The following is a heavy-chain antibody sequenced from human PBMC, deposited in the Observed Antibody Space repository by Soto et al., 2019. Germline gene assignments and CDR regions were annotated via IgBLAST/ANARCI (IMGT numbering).Heavy chain of an antibody. V-gene: IGHV1-8*01. Sequence: QVQLVQSGAEVKKPGASVKLSCKASGYTFTSYDITWVRQATGQGLEWMGWMNPNTGNTGCAQKSQGTVTITRHTSISTAYMALTPLRSEYTAVYSSPSADYRATPGYSGQVTLVTFSS. CDR1: GYTFTSYD. D-gene: IGHD4-17*01. CDR2: MNPNTGNT. J-gene: IGHJ4*02. CDR3: PSADYRATPGY.